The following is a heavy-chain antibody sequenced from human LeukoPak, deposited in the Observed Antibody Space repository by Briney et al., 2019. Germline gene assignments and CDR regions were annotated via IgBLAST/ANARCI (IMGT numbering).Heavy chain of an antibody. V-gene: IGHV1-2*02. J-gene: IGHJ5*02. CDR3: ARGITMVRGVVCNWFDP. CDR1: GYTFTGYY. Sequence: GASVKVSCKASGYTFTGYYMHWVRQAPGQGLEWMGWINPNSGGTNYAQKFQGRVTMTRDTSISTAYMELSRLRSDDTAVYYCARGITMVRGVVCNWFDPWGQGTLVTVSS. CDR2: INPNSGGT. D-gene: IGHD3-10*01.